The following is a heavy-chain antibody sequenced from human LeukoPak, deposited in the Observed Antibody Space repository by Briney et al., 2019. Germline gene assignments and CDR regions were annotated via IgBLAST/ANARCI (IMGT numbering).Heavy chain of an antibody. J-gene: IGHJ3*02. CDR1: GYTFTTYW. CDR3: AMCSSSWSRWNAFDI. Sequence: GESLKNSFQGSGYTFTTYWIACVRQVPGKFLELMGSIYPGDSDARYSPSFQGQVTISTDTSINTAHLQWSSLKASDTAMYYCAMCSSSWSRWNAFDIWGQGTMVTGSS. CDR2: IYPGDSDA. V-gene: IGHV5-51*01. D-gene: IGHD6-13*01.